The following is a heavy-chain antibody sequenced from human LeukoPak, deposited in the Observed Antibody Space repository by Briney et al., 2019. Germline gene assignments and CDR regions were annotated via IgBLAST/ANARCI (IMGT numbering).Heavy chain of an antibody. CDR3: GRGNYYGVDI. CDR2: ISSGGNT. J-gene: IGHJ6*02. CDR1: GFTFSSYA. Sequence: SGGSLRLSCAASGFTFSSYAMSWVRQAPGKGLEWVSDISSGGNTYYVESVKGRFTISRDNAKNTLFLQLNSLRVEDTAVYYCGRGNYYGVDIWGQGTTVTVSS. V-gene: IGHV3-23*01.